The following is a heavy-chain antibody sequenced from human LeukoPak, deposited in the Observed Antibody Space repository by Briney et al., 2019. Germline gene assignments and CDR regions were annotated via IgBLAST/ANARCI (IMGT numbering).Heavy chain of an antibody. D-gene: IGHD3-3*01. Sequence: PSETLSLTCAVYGGSFSGYYWSWIRQPPGKGLEWIGEINHSGSTNYNPSLESRVTISVDTSKNQFSLKLSSVTAADTAAYYCARSRSVYYFDYWGKGTLVTVSS. V-gene: IGHV4-34*01. CDR1: GGSFSGYY. CDR3: ARSRSVYYFDY. J-gene: IGHJ4*02. CDR2: INHSGST.